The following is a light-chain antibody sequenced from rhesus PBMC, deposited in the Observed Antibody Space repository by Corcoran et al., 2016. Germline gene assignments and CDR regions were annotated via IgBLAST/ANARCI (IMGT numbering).Light chain of an antibody. V-gene: IGKV1S17*01. CDR1: QGISND. CDR2: EAS. Sequence: DIQMTQSPSSLSASVGDRVTITCRASQGISNDLAWYHKKPGETPKLLIYEASSLESGIPSRFSGRGSGTDFTLTISSLRSEDFATYFCQHYYSNSLTFGGGTKVEIK. CDR3: QHYYSNSLT. J-gene: IGKJ4*01.